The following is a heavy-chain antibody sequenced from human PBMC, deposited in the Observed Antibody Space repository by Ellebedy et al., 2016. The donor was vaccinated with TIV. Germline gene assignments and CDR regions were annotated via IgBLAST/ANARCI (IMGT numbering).Heavy chain of an antibody. CDR2: MRSKTYGGTI. V-gene: IGHV3-49*03. D-gene: IGHD4-23*01. J-gene: IGHJ4*02. CDR3: TRDPAGGNSGASFAS. CDR1: GFIFGSYG. Sequence: GGSLRLSXAASGFIFGSYGMHWFRQAPGKGLEWVGFMRSKTYGGTIEYAASVKGRFTISRDDSKSIVYLQMSSLKTEDTAVYFCTRDPAGGNSGASFASWGQGTLVTVSS.